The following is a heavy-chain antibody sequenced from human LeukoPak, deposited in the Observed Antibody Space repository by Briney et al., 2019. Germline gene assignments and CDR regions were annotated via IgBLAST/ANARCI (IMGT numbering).Heavy chain of an antibody. CDR2: IYYSGST. V-gene: IGHV4-39*01. D-gene: IGHD6-19*01. J-gene: IGHJ4*02. Sequence: SQTLSLTCTVSGGSISSSSYYWGWIRQPPGKGLEWIGSIYYSGSTYYNPSLKSRVTISVDTSKNQFSLKLSSVTAADTAVYYCARSSGWDYFDYWGQGTLVTVSS. CDR3: ARSSGWDYFDY. CDR1: GGSISSSSYY.